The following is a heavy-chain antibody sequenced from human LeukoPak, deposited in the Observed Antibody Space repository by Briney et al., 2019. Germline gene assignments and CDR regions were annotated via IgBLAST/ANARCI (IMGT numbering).Heavy chain of an antibody. Sequence: GGSLRLSCSASGFTFSNYPMHWVRQAPGKGLEYVSAITGNGDNTDYADSVKGRFTISRDNSKNTLYLQMSSLRADDTAEYYCVTKYSSGSHYDYWGQGTLVTVSS. CDR2: ITGNGDNT. CDR1: GFTFSNYP. J-gene: IGHJ4*02. CDR3: VTKYSSGSHYDY. V-gene: IGHV3-64D*06. D-gene: IGHD3-10*01.